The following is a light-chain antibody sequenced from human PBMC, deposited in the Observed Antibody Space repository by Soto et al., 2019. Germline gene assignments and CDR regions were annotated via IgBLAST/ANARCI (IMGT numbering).Light chain of an antibody. J-gene: IGKJ1*01. V-gene: IGKV3-20*01. Sequence: EVVLTQSPGTLSLSPGERATLSCRASQNIRGNELAWYQQKPGQAPRLLIYRGSSRATGIPDRFSGRGSGKDLPLTLSRLETEDFAVYYCQDYGTSAPWTFGQGTKVEIK. CDR2: RGS. CDR3: QDYGTSAPWT. CDR1: QNIRGNE.